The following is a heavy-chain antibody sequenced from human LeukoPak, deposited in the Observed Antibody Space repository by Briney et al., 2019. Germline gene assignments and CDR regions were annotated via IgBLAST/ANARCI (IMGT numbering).Heavy chain of an antibody. CDR1: GFTFSTYP. V-gene: IGHV3-21*01. CDR2: IDPSSTYT. Sequence: GGSLRLSCSASGFTFSTYPMNWVRQAPGKGLEWVSSIDPSSTYTYYADSLRGRFTISRDNAQNSLYLQVNSLRAEDTAVYYCTRGSFGDYEYWGQGTLVTVSS. CDR3: TRGSFGDYEY. D-gene: IGHD4-17*01. J-gene: IGHJ4*02.